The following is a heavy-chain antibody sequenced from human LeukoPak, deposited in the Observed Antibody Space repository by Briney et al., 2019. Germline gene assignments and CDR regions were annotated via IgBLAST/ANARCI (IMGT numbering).Heavy chain of an antibody. CDR1: GGSISSYY. V-gene: IGHV4-59*08. Sequence: SETLSLTCTVSGGSISSYYWSWIRQPPGKGLEWIGYIYYSGSTNYNPSLKSRVTISVDTSKNQFSLKLSSVTAADTAVYYCARHEGDGILWFGSRKNWFDPWGQGTLVTVSS. J-gene: IGHJ5*02. CDR3: ARHEGDGILWFGSRKNWFDP. D-gene: IGHD3-10*01. CDR2: IYYSGST.